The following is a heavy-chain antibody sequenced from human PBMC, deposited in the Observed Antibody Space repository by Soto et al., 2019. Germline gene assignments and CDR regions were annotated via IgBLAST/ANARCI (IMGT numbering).Heavy chain of an antibody. V-gene: IGHV1-46*03. Sequence: QVQLVQSGAEVKKPGASVTVSCKASGYTFTSYYIHWVRQAPGQGLEWMGIINPSGGSTSYAQKFQGRVTMTRDTSTSTVYMEVSGLRSEDTAVYYCARDQEPSTLSYDFYYMDVWGKGTTVTVSS. CDR2: INPSGGST. J-gene: IGHJ6*03. CDR1: GYTFTSYY. CDR3: ARDQEPSTLSYDFYYMDV.